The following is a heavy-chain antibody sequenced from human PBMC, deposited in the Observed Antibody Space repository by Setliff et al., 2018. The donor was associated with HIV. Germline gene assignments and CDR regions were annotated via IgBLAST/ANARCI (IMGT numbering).Heavy chain of an antibody. CDR3: ARAQPTKRIEAAGFDY. V-gene: IGHV1-69*13. Sequence: SVKVSCKASGGTFSSYAISWVRQAPGQGLEWMGGIIPLFGTENYAQKFQGRVTITADESTSTAYMELSSLRCEDTAVYYCARAQPTKRIEAAGFDYWGQGTLVTVSS. D-gene: IGHD6-13*01. CDR2: IIPLFGTE. CDR1: GGTFSSYA. J-gene: IGHJ4*02.